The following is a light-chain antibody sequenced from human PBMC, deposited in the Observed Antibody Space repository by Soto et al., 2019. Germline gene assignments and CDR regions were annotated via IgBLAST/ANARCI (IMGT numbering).Light chain of an antibody. CDR3: SLYTISSSHYV. CDR1: SSDVGGYNY. Sequence: QSALTQPASVSGSPGQSITISCTGTSSDVGGYNYVSWYQQHPGKAPKLMIYEVSNRPSGVSNRFSGSKSGNTASLTISGLQAEDAADYYRSLYTISSSHYVFGTGTKVT. J-gene: IGLJ1*01. CDR2: EVS. V-gene: IGLV2-14*01.